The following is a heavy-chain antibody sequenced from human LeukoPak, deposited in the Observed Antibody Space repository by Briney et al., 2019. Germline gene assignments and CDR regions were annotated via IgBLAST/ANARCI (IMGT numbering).Heavy chain of an antibody. Sequence: PGRSLRLSCAASGFTFDDYAMHWVRHAPGKGLEWVSGISWNSGSIGYADSVKGRFTISRDDAKNSLYLQMNSLRADDTAVYYCAADPVPWGQGTLVTVSS. J-gene: IGHJ5*02. CDR3: AADPVP. CDR1: GFTFDDYA. V-gene: IGHV3-9*01. CDR2: ISWNSGSI.